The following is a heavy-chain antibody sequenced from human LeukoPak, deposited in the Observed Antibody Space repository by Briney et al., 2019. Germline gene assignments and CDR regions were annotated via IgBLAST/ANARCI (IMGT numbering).Heavy chain of an antibody. CDR3: ARAGGLRKTYGWLGP. CDR1: GGSTAGSY. V-gene: IGHV4-59*01. CDR2: IYYSGST. D-gene: IGHD1-14*01. J-gene: IGHJ5*02. Sequence: PSETLSPTYTVYGGSTAGSYWGCIRQPPGKGLEYIGYIYYSGSTNYNPSLKSRVTMSVDTSKNQFSLKLSSVTAADTAVYYCARAGGLRKTYGWLGPWGQGTLVTVSS.